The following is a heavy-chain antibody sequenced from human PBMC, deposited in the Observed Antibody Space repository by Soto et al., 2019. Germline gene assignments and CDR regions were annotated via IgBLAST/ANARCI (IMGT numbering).Heavy chain of an antibody. CDR3: ARQWWTSSSWDIDY. J-gene: IGHJ4*02. Sequence: PSETLSLTCTVSGDSISSNNYYWGWIRQPPGEGLEWIGSIYYSGSTFYNPSLKSRVTISVDTSKKQFSLNLSSVTAADTAVYYCARQWWTSSSWDIDYWGQGALV. D-gene: IGHD6-13*01. CDR2: IYYSGST. CDR1: GDSISSNNYY. V-gene: IGHV4-39*01.